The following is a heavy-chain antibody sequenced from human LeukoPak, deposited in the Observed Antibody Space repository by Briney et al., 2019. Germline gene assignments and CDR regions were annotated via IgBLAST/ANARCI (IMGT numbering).Heavy chain of an antibody. CDR1: GGSVTSVNW. D-gene: IGHD5-18*01. CDR3: ALTSGYSYGTRLDY. J-gene: IGHJ4*02. Sequence: SETLSLTCAVSGGSVTSVNWWSWVRQPPGTGLQWIGEIYHSGSTNYNPSLKSRVSISVDKSKNQFSPNLTSVTAADTAVYYCALTSGYSYGTRLDYWGQGTLVTVSS. CDR2: IYHSGST. V-gene: IGHV4-4*02.